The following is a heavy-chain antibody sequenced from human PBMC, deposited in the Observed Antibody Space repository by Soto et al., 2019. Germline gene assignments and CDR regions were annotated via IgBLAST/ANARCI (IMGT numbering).Heavy chain of an antibody. CDR2: IDHRGTT. Sequence: QVQLQQWGAGLLKPAETLSLTCAVYGGSLSGYYWNWIRQAPGKGLEWIGDIDHRGTTNSNPSLKSRVTMSVDTAKSQFSLHLTSVTAADTGVYYCARGRPRAVDGAPPNYFGVADWGQGTTVIVSS. J-gene: IGHJ6*02. D-gene: IGHD6-19*01. V-gene: IGHV4-34*01. CDR1: GGSLSGYY. CDR3: ARGRPRAVDGAPPNYFGVAD.